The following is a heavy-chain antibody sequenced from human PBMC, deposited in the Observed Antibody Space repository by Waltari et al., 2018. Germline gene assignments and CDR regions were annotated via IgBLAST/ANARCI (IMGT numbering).Heavy chain of an antibody. D-gene: IGHD2-21*01. V-gene: IGHV3-48*04. J-gene: IGHJ3*02. Sequence: EVQLVESGGGLVQPGGSLRLSCAASGVPFSSYSMNWFRRAPGKGLEWVSYISGDSGSIHYADSVKGRITVSRDNAKNSLYLQMSSLTAEDTAVFYCARDRDWAFDIWGQGTMVTVSS. CDR2: ISGDSGSI. CDR3: ARDRDWAFDI. CDR1: GVPFSSYS.